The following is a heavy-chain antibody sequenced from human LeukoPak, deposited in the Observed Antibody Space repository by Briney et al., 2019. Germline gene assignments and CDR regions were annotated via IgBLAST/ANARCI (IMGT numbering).Heavy chain of an antibody. V-gene: IGHV3-48*04. CDR2: MSTSDSPI. CDR1: GFTFSSYA. J-gene: IGHJ5*02. D-gene: IGHD1-1*01. CDR3: ARELNGAFDP. Sequence: GGSLRLSCAASGFTFSSYAMSWVRQAPGKGLEWVSYMSTSDSPIYYTDSVKGRFTISRDNAKNSLYLQMNSLRASDTAVYYCARELNGAFDPWGQGTLVTVSS.